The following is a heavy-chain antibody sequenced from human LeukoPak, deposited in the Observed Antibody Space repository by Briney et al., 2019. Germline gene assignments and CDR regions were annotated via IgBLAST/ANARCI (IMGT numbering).Heavy chain of an antibody. Sequence: KPSETLSLTCAVYGGSFSGYYWSWIRQPPGKGLEWIGEINHSGSTNYNPSLKSRVTISVDTSKNQFSLKLSSVTAADTAVYYCARGRFITTVVTLVFDYWGQGTLVTVSS. J-gene: IGHJ4*02. CDR3: ARGRFITTVVTLVFDY. D-gene: IGHD3-22*01. CDR1: GGSFSGYY. V-gene: IGHV4-34*01. CDR2: INHSGST.